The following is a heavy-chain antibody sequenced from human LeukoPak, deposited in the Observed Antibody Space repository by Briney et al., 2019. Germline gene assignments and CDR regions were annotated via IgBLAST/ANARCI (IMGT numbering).Heavy chain of an antibody. J-gene: IGHJ6*02. V-gene: IGHV3-7*01. Sequence: PGGSLRLSCGASGFSFSSYWMSWVRQAPGQGLEWVANIKEDGSEKRYVDSVKGRFTISRDNSKNTLYLQMNSLRAEDTAVYYCAKDPYSSGWYRGYYYYGMDVWGQGTTVTVSS. CDR1: GFSFSSYW. CDR2: IKEDGSEK. CDR3: AKDPYSSGWYRGYYYYGMDV. D-gene: IGHD6-19*01.